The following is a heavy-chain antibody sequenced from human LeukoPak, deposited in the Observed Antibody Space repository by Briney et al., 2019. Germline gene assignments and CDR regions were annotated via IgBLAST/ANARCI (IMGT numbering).Heavy chain of an antibody. D-gene: IGHD3-16*01. CDR2: INHSGST. V-gene: IGHV4-34*01. Sequence: GSLRLSCAASGFTFSDYYMRWIRQAPGKGLEWIGEINHSGSTNYNPSLKSRVTISVDTSKNQFSLKLSSVTAADTAVYYCARGGPGGYGMDVWGQGTTVTVSS. CDR1: GFTFSDYY. CDR3: ARGGPGGYGMDV. J-gene: IGHJ6*02.